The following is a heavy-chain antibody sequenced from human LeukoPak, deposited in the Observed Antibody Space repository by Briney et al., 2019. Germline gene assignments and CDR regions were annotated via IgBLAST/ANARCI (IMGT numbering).Heavy chain of an antibody. Sequence: GASVKVSCKASGGTFSSYAISWVRQAPGQGLEWMGGIIPIFGTANYAQKFQGRVTITADESTSTAYMELSSLRSEDTAVYYCARDLSYCGGDCFRGGFDYWGQGTLVTVSS. V-gene: IGHV1-69*13. CDR1: GGTFSSYA. J-gene: IGHJ4*02. D-gene: IGHD2-21*02. CDR3: ARDLSYCGGDCFRGGFDY. CDR2: IIPIFGTA.